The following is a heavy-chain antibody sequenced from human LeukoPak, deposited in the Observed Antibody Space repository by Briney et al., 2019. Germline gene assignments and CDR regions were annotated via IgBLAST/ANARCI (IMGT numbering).Heavy chain of an antibody. CDR2: ISSSSSYI. Sequence: PGGTLRLSCAASGFTFSSYSMNWVRQAPGKGLEWVSSISSSSSYIYYADSVKGRFTISRDNAKNSLYLQMNSLRAEDTAVYYCARDHPITVTTSLYYYYMDVWGKGTTVTVSS. J-gene: IGHJ6*03. CDR1: GFTFSSYS. D-gene: IGHD4-17*01. CDR3: ARDHPITVTTSLYYYYMDV. V-gene: IGHV3-21*01.